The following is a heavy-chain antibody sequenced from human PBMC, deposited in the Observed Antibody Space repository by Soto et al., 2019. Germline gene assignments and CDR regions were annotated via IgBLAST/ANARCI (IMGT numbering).Heavy chain of an antibody. CDR1: GGTFSSHG. V-gene: IGHV1-69*01. CDR2: IIPMLVTP. J-gene: IGHJ3*02. CDR3: ARETRPYYFDSSGYPDAFDI. Sequence: QVQLAQSEAEVKKPGSSVKVSCKASGGTFSSHGISWVRQAPGQGLEWMGVIIPMLVTPQYAQKFQGRVTITAEELTSTVYMELTSLRPEDTAVYFCARETRPYYFDSSGYPDAFDIWGQGTVVTVSS. D-gene: IGHD3-22*01.